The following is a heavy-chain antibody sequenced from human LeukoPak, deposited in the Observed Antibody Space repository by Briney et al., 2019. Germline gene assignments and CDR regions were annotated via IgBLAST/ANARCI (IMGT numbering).Heavy chain of an antibody. V-gene: IGHV3-49*04. CDR1: GFTFTDYA. CDR2: IRSKAYGGTT. J-gene: IGHJ6*04. CDR3: TRDLLCGDYGAYYYDGMDV. Sequence: PGGSLRLSCTASGFTFTDYAISWVRQAPGKGLEWVGFIRSKAYGGTTEYAASVKGRFTISRDDSKSIAYLQMNSLKTEDTAVYYCTRDLLCGDYGAYYYDGMDVSGEGTTVTVSS. D-gene: IGHD4-17*01.